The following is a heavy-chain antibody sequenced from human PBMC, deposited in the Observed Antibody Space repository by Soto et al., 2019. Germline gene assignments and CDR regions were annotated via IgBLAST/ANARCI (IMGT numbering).Heavy chain of an antibody. V-gene: IGHV4-31*03. CDR1: GGSISSGGYH. Sequence: QVQLQESGPGLVKPSQTLSLICTVSGGSISSGGYHWTWIRQHPGQGLEWIGYIDYSGSTHYNPSLKSRLTIAVDTSKNLFSLPLSSVTAADTAVYYCARGSDSSGYLAGYDPWGQGSLFTVSS. J-gene: IGHJ5*02. CDR3: ARGSDSSGYLAGYDP. D-gene: IGHD3-22*01. CDR2: IDYSGST.